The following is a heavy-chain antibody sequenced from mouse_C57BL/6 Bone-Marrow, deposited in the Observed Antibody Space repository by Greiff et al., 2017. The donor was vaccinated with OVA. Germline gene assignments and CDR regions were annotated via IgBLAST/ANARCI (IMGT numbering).Heavy chain of an antibody. J-gene: IGHJ3*01. CDR1: GYTFTDYN. Sequence: EVQLQQSGPELVKPGASVKIPCKASGYTFTDYNMDWVKQSHGKSLEWIGDINPNNGGTIYNQKFKGKATLTVDKSSSTAYMELRSLTSEDTAVYYCARLRRINSNPWFAYWGQGTLVTVS. D-gene: IGHD2-5*01. CDR2: INPNNGGT. CDR3: ARLRRINSNPWFAY. V-gene: IGHV1-18*01.